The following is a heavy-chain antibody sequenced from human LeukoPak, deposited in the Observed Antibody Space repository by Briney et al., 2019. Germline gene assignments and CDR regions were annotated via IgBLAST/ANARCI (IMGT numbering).Heavy chain of an antibody. CDR2: IYYSGST. J-gene: IGHJ4*02. D-gene: IGHD1-26*01. CDR3: ARSNPTMYSGSYPFDY. CDR1: GASISSTTYY. Sequence: PSETLSLTCTVSGASISSTTYYWGWIRQPPRKGLEWIASIYYSGSTYYNPSLKSRVTISVDTSKNQFSLKLSSVTAADTAVYYCARSNPTMYSGSYPFDYWGQGTLVTVSS. V-gene: IGHV4-39*07.